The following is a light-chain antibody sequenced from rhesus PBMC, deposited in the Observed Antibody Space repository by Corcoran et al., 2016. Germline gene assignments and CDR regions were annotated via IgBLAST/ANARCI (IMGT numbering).Light chain of an antibody. CDR2: GAS. CDR1: QSVGSY. CDR3: QHDYSWPRALT. J-gene: IGKJ4*01. Sequence: ETVVTQSPATLSLSPGERATLSCRASQSVGSYLAWYQQKPGQAPRLLIYGASSRATGIPDRFSGSGSGTDFTLTISSLEPEDVGVYYCQHDYSWPRALTFGGGTKVELK. V-gene: IGKV3-24*04.